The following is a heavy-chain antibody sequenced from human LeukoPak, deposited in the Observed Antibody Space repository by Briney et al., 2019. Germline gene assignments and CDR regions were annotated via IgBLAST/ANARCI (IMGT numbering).Heavy chain of an antibody. J-gene: IGHJ4*02. V-gene: IGHV4-34*01. CDR3: GIAARGYFDY. D-gene: IGHD6-6*01. CDR1: GGSFSGYY. Sequence: QSSETLSLTCAVYGGSFSGYYWSWIRQPPGKGLEWIGEINHSGSTNYNPSLKSRVTISVDTSKNQFSLKLSSVTAADTAVYYCGIAARGYFDYWGQGTLVTVSS. CDR2: INHSGST.